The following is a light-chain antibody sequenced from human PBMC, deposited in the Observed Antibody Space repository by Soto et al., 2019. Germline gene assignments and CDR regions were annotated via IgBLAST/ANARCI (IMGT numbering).Light chain of an antibody. CDR3: SSYTSSSTLG. J-gene: IGLJ2*01. Sequence: QSALTQPASVSGSPGQSITISCTGTSSDVGGYNYVSWYQQHPGKAPKLMIYDVSNRPSGVSNHFSGSKSGNTASLTISGLQAEDEADYYCSSYTSSSTLGFGGGTKVTVL. V-gene: IGLV2-14*01. CDR1: SSDVGGYNY. CDR2: DVS.